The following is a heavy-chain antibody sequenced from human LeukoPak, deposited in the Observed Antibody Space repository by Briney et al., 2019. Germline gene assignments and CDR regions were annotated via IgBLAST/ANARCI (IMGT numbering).Heavy chain of an antibody. Sequence: ASVKVSCKALGYTFTDHYFHWLRQAPGQGIEWMGWIHPGRGDTNIAQKFQGRVSLTRDMSISTAYMELSRLTSDDTAVYYCARDHHWGPDYGGQGTLVSVSS. CDR2: IHPGRGDT. V-gene: IGHV1-2*02. CDR3: ARDHHWGPDY. D-gene: IGHD7-27*01. CDR1: GYTFTDHY. J-gene: IGHJ4*02.